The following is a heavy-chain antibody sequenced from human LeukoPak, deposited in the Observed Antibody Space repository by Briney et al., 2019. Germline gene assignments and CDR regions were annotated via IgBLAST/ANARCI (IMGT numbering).Heavy chain of an antibody. V-gene: IGHV3-11*03. Sequence: PGGSLRLSCAASGFTFSDYYMTWVRQAPGKGLEWVSYISSSSGYTNYVDSVRGRFTISRDNTKNSVYLQMNSLRAEDTAVYYCATGYFSSTSCFDYGGQGTLVTVSP. CDR2: ISSSSGYT. J-gene: IGHJ4*03. D-gene: IGHD2-2*01. CDR1: GFTFSDYY. CDR3: ATGYFSSTSCFDY.